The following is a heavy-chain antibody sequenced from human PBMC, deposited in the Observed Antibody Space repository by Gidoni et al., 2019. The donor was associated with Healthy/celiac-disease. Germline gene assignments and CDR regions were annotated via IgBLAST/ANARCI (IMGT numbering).Heavy chain of an antibody. V-gene: IGHV4-39*01. CDR2: IYYSGST. CDR1: GGSISSSSYY. D-gene: IGHD3-22*01. CDR3: ARHYRGGVRYYDSSGYYVLSAFDI. J-gene: IGHJ3*02. Sequence: QLQLQESGPGLVKPSETLSLTCTVSGGSISSSSYYWGWIRQPPGKGLEWIGSIYYSGSTYYNPSLKSRVTISVDTSKNQFSLKLSSVTAADTAVYYCARHYRGGVRYYDSSGYYVLSAFDIWGQGTMVTVSS.